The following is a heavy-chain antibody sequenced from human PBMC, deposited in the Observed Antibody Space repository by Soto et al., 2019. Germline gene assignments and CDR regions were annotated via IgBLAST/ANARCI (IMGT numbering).Heavy chain of an antibody. D-gene: IGHD3-22*01. CDR1: GGSISSYY. Sequence: SETLSLTCTVSGGSISSYYWSWIRQPPGKGLEWIGYIYYSGSTNYNPSLKSRVTISVDTSKNQFSLKLSSVTAADTAVYYCAAHYDSGGYYLWDYYYGMDVWGQGTTVTVSS. J-gene: IGHJ6*02. CDR2: IYYSGST. CDR3: AAHYDSGGYYLWDYYYGMDV. V-gene: IGHV4-59*08.